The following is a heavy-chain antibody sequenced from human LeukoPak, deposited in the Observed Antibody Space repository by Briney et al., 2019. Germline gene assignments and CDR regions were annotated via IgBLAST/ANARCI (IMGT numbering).Heavy chain of an antibody. CDR1: GYTFTSYD. CDR2: ISAYNGNT. Sequence: ASVKVSCKASGYTFTSYDINWVRQATGQGLEWMGWISAYNGNTNYAQKLQGRVTMTTDTSTSTAYMELRSLRSEDTAVYYCATGFITMVRGVSFDYWGQGTLVTVSS. V-gene: IGHV1-18*01. D-gene: IGHD3-10*01. CDR3: ATGFITMVRGVSFDY. J-gene: IGHJ4*02.